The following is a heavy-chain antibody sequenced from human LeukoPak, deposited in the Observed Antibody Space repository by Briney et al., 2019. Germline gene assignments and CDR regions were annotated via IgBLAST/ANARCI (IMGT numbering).Heavy chain of an antibody. CDR1: GYSISSGYY. V-gene: IGHV4-38-2*02. CDR2: IYHSGST. J-gene: IGHJ4*02. CDR3: ARVSDFGDYLIN. D-gene: IGHD4-17*01. Sequence: SETLSLTCTVSGYSISSGYYWGWIRQPPGKGLEWIGSIYHSGSTYYNPSLKSRVTISVDTSKNQFSLKLSSVTAADAAVYYCARVSDFGDYLINWGQGTLVTVSS.